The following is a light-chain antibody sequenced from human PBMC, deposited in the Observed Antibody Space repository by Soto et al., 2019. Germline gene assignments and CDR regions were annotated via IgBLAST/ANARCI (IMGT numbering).Light chain of an antibody. V-gene: IGKV3-11*01. Sequence: EIVLTQSPVTLSWPPGERATLSCRASQSINNNLAWYQQKPAQPPRLLIYDASNRATATPVRFSGSGSGTDFTLTISSLEPEDSAVYYCQYRGIWPPGATFGGGTKAEIK. CDR1: QSINNN. CDR2: DAS. J-gene: IGKJ4*01. CDR3: QYRGIWPPGAT.